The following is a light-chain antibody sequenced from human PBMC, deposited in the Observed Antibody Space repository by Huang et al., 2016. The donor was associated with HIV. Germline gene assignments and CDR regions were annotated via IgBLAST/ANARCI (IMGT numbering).Light chain of an antibody. CDR3: QQSYTAPKLT. J-gene: IGKJ4*01. Sequence: DIQMTQSPSSLSASIGDRVTITCRTRQSIGSYLNWYQQKPGKAPKVLIYGASSLQSGVPSRFSGSGSGTDFTLTISSLQPEDSATYYCQQSYTAPKLTFGGGTKVEIK. CDR1: QSIGSY. CDR2: GAS. V-gene: IGKV1-39*01.